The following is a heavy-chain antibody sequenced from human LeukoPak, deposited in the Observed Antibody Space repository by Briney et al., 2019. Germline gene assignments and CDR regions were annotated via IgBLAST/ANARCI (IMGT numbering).Heavy chain of an antibody. CDR3: IRDFRSADL. CDR2: IYVDGRTT. Sequence: GRSLRLSCVASGFTFSNYWMHWVRQPPGKGLVWVSRIYVDGRTTNYADSVKGRFTISRDNAKNTVYLEMNSLSVEDTATYYCIRDFRSADLWGQGTLVTVTS. J-gene: IGHJ5*02. CDR1: GFTFSNYW. V-gene: IGHV3-74*01.